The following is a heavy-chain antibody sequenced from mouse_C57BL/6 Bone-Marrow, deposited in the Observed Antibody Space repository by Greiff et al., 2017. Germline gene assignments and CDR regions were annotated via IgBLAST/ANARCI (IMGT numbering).Heavy chain of an antibody. CDR3: ARGYGSSLPDY. CDR1: GYTFTNYW. CDR2: IYPGGGYT. Sequence: QVQLKESGAELVRPGTSVKMSCKASGYTFTNYWIGWAKQRPGHGLEWIGDIYPGGGYTNYNEKFKGKATLTADKSSSTAYMQFSSLTSEDSAIYYCARGYGSSLPDYWGQGTTLTVSS. D-gene: IGHD1-1*01. V-gene: IGHV1-63*01. J-gene: IGHJ2*01.